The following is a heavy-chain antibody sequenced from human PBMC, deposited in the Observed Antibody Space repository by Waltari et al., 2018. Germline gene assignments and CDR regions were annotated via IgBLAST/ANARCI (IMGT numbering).Heavy chain of an antibody. J-gene: IGHJ4*02. CDR1: GVSIYSHNW. D-gene: IGHD2-2*01. CDR2: NRHRGGT. Sequence: QVQLQESGPGLVKPSGTLSLTCAVSGVSIYSHNWWNWVRRSPGKGLEWIGENRHRGGTSVNMSFKSRVAISLDNSKNQVSRDLTSVTAADTAFYYCARVSGGCSSTSCYLDSWGPGILVTVSS. V-gene: IGHV4-4*02. CDR3: ARVSGGCSSTSCYLDS.